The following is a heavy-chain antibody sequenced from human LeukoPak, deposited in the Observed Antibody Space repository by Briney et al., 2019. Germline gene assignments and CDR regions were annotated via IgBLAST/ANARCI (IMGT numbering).Heavy chain of an antibody. Sequence: ASVKVSCKASGGTFSSYAISWVRQAPGQGLEWMGGIIPIFGTANYAQKFQGRVTITADESTSTAYMELSSLRSEDTAVYYCASHSGYTYDWFDPWGQGTLVTVFS. J-gene: IGHJ5*02. CDR3: ASHSGYTYDWFDP. D-gene: IGHD5-18*01. V-gene: IGHV1-69*13. CDR1: GGTFSSYA. CDR2: IIPIFGTA.